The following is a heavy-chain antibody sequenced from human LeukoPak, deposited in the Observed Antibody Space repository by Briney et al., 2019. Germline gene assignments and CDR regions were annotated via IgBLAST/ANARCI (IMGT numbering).Heavy chain of an antibody. CDR2: ISSSSSTI. J-gene: IGHJ4*02. CDR1: GFTFSSYS. CDR3: ARAADFWSGYYSAGFDY. D-gene: IGHD3-3*01. V-gene: IGHV3-48*01. Sequence: GGSLRLSCAASGFTFSSYSMNWVRQAPGKGLEWVSYISSSSSTIYYADSVKGRFTISRDNAKNSLYLQMNSLRAEDTAVYYCARAADFWSGYYSAGFDYWGQGTLVTVS.